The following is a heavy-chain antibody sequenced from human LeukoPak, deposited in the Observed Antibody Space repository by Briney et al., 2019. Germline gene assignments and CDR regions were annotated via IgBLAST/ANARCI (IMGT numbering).Heavy chain of an antibody. CDR2: IKSKTDGGTT. Sequence: GGSLRLSCAASGFTFSNAWMSWVRQAPGKGLEWVGRIKSKTDGGTTDYAAPVKGRFTISRDDSKNTLYLQMNSLKTEDTAVYYCTTDLAMSVLLWFGGVDYYGMDVWGKGTAVTVSS. D-gene: IGHD3-10*01. V-gene: IGHV3-15*01. CDR1: GFTFSNAW. J-gene: IGHJ6*04. CDR3: TTDLAMSVLLWFGGVDYYGMDV.